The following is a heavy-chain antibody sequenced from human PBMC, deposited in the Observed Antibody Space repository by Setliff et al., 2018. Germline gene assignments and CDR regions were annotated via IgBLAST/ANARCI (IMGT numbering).Heavy chain of an antibody. D-gene: IGHD3-22*01. CDR3: ARESRYYYDNLGTLDY. Sequence: SETLSLTCTVSGGSISTTDYYWGWIRQPPGKGLEWIGCVYYSGNTYYSPSLKSRVTMFVDTSKNQFSLKVSSVTAADTAVYYCARESRYYYDNLGTLDYWGQGTLVTVSS. CDR1: GGSISTTDYY. V-gene: IGHV4-39*07. J-gene: IGHJ4*02. CDR2: VYYSGNT.